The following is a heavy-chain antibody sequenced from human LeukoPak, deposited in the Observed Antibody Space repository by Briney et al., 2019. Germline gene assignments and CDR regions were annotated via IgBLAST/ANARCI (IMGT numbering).Heavy chain of an antibody. D-gene: IGHD3-10*01. CDR3: ARMVRGVMSYYYYGMDV. V-gene: IGHV4-61*05. J-gene: IGHJ6*02. CDR2: IYYSGST. CDR1: GGSISSSSYY. Sequence: PSETLSLTCTVSGGSISSSSYYWGWIRQPPGKGLEWIGYIYYSGSTDYNPSLKSRVTISVDTSKNQFSLKLSSVTAADTAVYYCARMVRGVMSYYYYGMDVWGQGTTVTVSS.